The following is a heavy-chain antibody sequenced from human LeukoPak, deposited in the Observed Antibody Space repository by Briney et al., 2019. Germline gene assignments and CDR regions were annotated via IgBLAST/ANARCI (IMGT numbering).Heavy chain of an antibody. CDR1: GGSISSSSYY. CDR3: ASHVGGGLWYFDY. CDR2: FFYSGST. Sequence: SETLSLTCTVSGGSISSSSYYWGWIRQPPGKGLEWIGSFFYSGSTYYNPSLKSRVTISVDTSKNQFSPKLSSVTAADTAVYYCASHVGGGLWYFDYWGQGTLVTVSS. J-gene: IGHJ4*02. D-gene: IGHD2-21*01. V-gene: IGHV4-39*01.